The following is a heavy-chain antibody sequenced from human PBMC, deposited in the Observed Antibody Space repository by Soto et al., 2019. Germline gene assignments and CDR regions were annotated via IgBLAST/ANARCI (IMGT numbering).Heavy chain of an antibody. CDR3: AKGRGSDY. J-gene: IGHJ4*02. V-gene: IGHV3-30*18. CDR1: GFTFSSYG. CDR2: ISYDGSNK. Sequence: QVQLVESGGGVVQPGRSLRLSCAASGFTFSSYGMHWVRQAPGKGLEWVAVISYDGSNKCYADSVKGRFTISRDNSKNTLYLQMNSLRAEDTAVYYCAKGRGSDYWGQGTLVTVSS.